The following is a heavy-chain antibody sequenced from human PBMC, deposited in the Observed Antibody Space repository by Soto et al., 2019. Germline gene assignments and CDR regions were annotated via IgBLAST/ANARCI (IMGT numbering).Heavy chain of an antibody. CDR1: GGTFSSYA. Sequence: QVQLVQSGAEVKKPGSSVKVSCKASGGTFSSYAISWVRQAPGQGLAWMGGIIPIVGTANYAQKFQGRVTITADESTSTAYMELSSLRSEDTAVYYCARGVCSTSCYTGGMDVWGQGTTVTVSS. D-gene: IGHD2-2*02. CDR3: ARGVCSTSCYTGGMDV. V-gene: IGHV1-69*01. CDR2: IIPIVGTA. J-gene: IGHJ6*02.